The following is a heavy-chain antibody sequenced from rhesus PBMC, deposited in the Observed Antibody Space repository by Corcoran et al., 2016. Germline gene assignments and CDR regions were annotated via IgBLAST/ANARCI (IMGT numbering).Heavy chain of an antibody. Sequence: QVQLVQSGPEVKQPGASVKVSCKASGYSFTTSGMSWVSPASGQGLEWMGWMNTDTWNPTYAQGFTERFVFSRDTSVSTVYLEISSLKGEDTAVYYCARLESYGNFDYLGQGVLVTVSS. CDR3: ARLESYGNFDY. CDR2: MNTDTWNP. D-gene: IGHD5-36*01. J-gene: IGHJ4*01. CDR1: GYSFTTSG. V-gene: IGHV7-193*02.